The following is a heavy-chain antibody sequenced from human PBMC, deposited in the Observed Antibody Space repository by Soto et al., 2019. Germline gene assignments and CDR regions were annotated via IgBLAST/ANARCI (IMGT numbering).Heavy chain of an antibody. V-gene: IGHV4-59*01. CDR2: IYYSGST. D-gene: IGHD6-19*01. CDR3: ARTRGSSVWLDY. J-gene: IGHJ4*02. Sequence: PSETLSLTCTVSGGSIRSYYWSWIRQPPGKGLEWIGYIYYSGSTNYNPSLKSRVTISVDTSKSQVSLKLSSVTAADTAVYHCARTRGSSVWLDYWSQGTLVTVS. CDR1: GGSIRSYY.